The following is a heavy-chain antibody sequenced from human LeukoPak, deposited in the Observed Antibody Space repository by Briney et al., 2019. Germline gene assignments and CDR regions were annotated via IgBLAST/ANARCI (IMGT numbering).Heavy chain of an antibody. V-gene: IGHV4-34*01. D-gene: IGHD2-15*01. CDR2: INHSGST. CDR1: GGSFSGYY. J-gene: IGHJ4*02. Sequence: SETLSLTCAFYGGSFSGYYWSWIRQPPGKGLEWIGEINHSGSTNYNPSLKSRVTISVDTSKNQFFLKLSSVTAADTAVYYCARVEVAAIGYWGQGTLVTVSS. CDR3: ARVEVAAIGY.